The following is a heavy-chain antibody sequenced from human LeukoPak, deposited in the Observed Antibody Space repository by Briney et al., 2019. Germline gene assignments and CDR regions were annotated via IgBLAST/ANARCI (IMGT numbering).Heavy chain of an antibody. D-gene: IGHD5-24*01. CDR3: AREIDRDDYNRFFDN. CDR1: GYSFSTYT. J-gene: IGHJ4*02. CDR2: INAGNGNT. Sequence: ASVKVSCKASGYSFSTYTMHWVRQAPGQRLEWMGWINAGNGNTKYSQNFQGRVTITRDTSANTAYMEMSSLRSEDTAVYYCAREIDRDDYNRFFDNWGQGTLVSVSS. V-gene: IGHV1-3*01.